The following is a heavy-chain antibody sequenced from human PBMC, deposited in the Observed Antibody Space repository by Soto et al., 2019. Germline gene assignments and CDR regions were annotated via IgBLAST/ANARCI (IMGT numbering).Heavy chain of an antibody. J-gene: IGHJ4*02. CDR3: AREGYDIGGYEHGRKYFDQ. D-gene: IGHD3-22*01. CDR2: IFDSGST. CDR1: GGSIGSGDYY. Sequence: SETLSLTCTVSGGSIGSGDYYWSWIRQPPGKGLEWIGYIFDSGSTFYKPSLKGRVTMSVDTSKYQFPQKLTSVTAADTGAYFCAREGYDIGGYEHGRKYFDQLGLGSRVTVSA. V-gene: IGHV4-30-4*01.